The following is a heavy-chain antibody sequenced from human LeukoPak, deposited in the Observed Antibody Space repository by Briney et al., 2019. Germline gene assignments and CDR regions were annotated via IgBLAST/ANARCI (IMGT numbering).Heavy chain of an antibody. J-gene: IGHJ6*03. Sequence: WASVKVSCKASGYTFTSYGISWVRQAPGQWLEWMGWISAYNGNTNYAQKLQGRVTMTTDTSTSTAYMELRSLRSDDTAVYYCARVRAVGYSGYGPMDVWGKGTTVTVSS. CDR3: ARVRAVGYSGYGPMDV. V-gene: IGHV1-18*01. CDR1: GYTFTSYG. CDR2: ISAYNGNT. D-gene: IGHD5-12*01.